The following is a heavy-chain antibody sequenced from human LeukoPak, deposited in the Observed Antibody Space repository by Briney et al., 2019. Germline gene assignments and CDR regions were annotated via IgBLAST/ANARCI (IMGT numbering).Heavy chain of an antibody. CDR3: AKIIVPEYHFDN. J-gene: IGHJ4*02. Sequence: PSETLSLTCTVSGGSISNYYWSWIRQPPGKGLEYIGYIYYSGSTNYNPSLRSRVTISVDTSKNQFSLKLSSVTAADTAVYYCAKIIVPEYHFDNWGQGTLVTVSS. CDR2: IYYSGST. V-gene: IGHV4-59*01. CDR1: GGSISNYY. D-gene: IGHD1-26*01.